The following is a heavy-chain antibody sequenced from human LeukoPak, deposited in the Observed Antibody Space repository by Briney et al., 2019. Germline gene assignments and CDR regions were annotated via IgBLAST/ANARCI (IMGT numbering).Heavy chain of an antibody. CDR2: IIPILGIA. CDR3: AETSGYSRSWRWQIDY. CDR1: GGTFSSYA. D-gene: IGHD6-13*01. J-gene: IGHJ4*02. V-gene: IGHV1-69*04. Sequence: LVKVSCKASGGTFSSYAISWVRQAPGQGLEWMGRIIPILGIANYAQKFQGRVTITADKSTSTAYMELSSLRSEDTAVYYCAETSGYSRSWRWQIDYWGQGTLVTVSS.